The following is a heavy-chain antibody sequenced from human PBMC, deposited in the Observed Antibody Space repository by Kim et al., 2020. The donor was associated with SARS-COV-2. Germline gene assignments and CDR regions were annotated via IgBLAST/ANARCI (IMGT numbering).Heavy chain of an antibody. D-gene: IGHD3-16*01. CDR3: ARERSSYDYIWWSYAGFDY. V-gene: IGHV4-31*02. Sequence: RVTISVDTSKNQFSLKLSSVTAADTAVYYCARERSSYDYIWWSYAGFDYWGQGTLVTVSS. J-gene: IGHJ4*02.